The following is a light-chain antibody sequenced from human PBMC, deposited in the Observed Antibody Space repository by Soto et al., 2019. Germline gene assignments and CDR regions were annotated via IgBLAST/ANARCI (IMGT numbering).Light chain of an antibody. Sequence: ETVMTQSPATLSVSPGERVTLSCSASQSVRTNLVWYQQSPGQPPRLLIYGASDRVAGVPDRFSGSGSGTDFTLTISGLQSEDCAVYYCQHYNEWPRTFGQGTKLEIK. CDR1: QSVRTN. CDR2: GAS. J-gene: IGKJ2*01. V-gene: IGKV3-15*01. CDR3: QHYNEWPRT.